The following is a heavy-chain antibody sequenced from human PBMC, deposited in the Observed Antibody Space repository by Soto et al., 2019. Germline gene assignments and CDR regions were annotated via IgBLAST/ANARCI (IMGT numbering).Heavy chain of an antibody. V-gene: IGHV4-34*01. Sequence: SETLSLTCAISGVSFSGYYWSWIRQPPGKGLEWIGEIDHSGSTKYNPSLKSRVTISVDTSKRQFSLNLRSVTAADTAVYYCARAPKPITMIRKQPYYCDYWGHGTLVTVSS. CDR3: ARAPKPITMIRKQPYYCDY. D-gene: IGHD3-10*01. J-gene: IGHJ4*01. CDR1: GVSFSGYY. CDR2: IDHSGST.